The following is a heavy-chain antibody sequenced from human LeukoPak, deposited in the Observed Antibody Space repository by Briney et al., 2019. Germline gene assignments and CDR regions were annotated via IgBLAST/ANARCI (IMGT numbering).Heavy chain of an antibody. V-gene: IGHV3-11*01. CDR2: ISSSGSTV. CDR3: ARVAGAMVYRDAFDT. CDR1: GFTFSDFY. Sequence: PGGSPRPSCAASGFTFSDFYMSWIRQAPGKGLEWVSYISSSGSTVYYADSVEGRFTIPRDNANNSLSLQMNSLRAEDTAVYYCARVAGAMVYRDAFDTWGQGTLVTVSS. D-gene: IGHD5-18*01. J-gene: IGHJ3*02.